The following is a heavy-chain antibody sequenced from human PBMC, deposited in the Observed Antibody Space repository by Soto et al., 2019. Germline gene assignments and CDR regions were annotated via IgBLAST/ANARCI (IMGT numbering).Heavy chain of an antibody. CDR1: GFTFSDYW. CDR2: INSDGSST. CDR3: ARGNYGGWFDT. J-gene: IGHJ5*02. D-gene: IGHD4-17*01. V-gene: IGHV3-74*01. Sequence: EVQLVESGGGLVQPGGSLRLSCAASGFTFSDYWMHWVRQAPGKGLVWVSRINSDGSSTNYADSVKGRFTISRDNAKNTLYLQMNSLRAEDTAVYYCARGNYGGWFDTWGQGTLVTVSS.